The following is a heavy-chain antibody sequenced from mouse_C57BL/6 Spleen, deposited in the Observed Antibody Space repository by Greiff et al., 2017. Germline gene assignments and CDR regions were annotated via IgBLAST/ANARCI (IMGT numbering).Heavy chain of an antibody. D-gene: IGHD1-1*02. CDR2: INPSSGYT. Sequence: QVQLQQSGAELARPGASVKMSCKASGYTFTSYTMHWVKQRPGQGLEWIGYINPSSGYTKYNQKFKDKAPLTADKSSSTAYMQLSILTRGDSADYYGANGGGNGAMDYWGQGTSVTVSS. CDR1: GYTFTSYT. CDR3: ANGGGNGAMDY. V-gene: IGHV1-4*01. J-gene: IGHJ4*01.